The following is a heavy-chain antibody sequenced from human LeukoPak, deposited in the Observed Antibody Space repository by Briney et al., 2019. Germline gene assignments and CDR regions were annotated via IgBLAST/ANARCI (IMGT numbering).Heavy chain of an antibody. J-gene: IGHJ4*02. CDR2: INPNSGGT. Sequence: ASVKVSCKASGYTFTRYYMHWVRQAPGQGLEWMGWINPNSGGTNYAQKFQGRVTMTRDTSISTAYMELSRLRSDDTAVYYCASESYCSSTSCYTEFDYWGQGTLVTVSS. CDR3: ASESYCSSTSCYTEFDY. CDR1: GYTFTRYY. V-gene: IGHV1-2*02. D-gene: IGHD2-2*02.